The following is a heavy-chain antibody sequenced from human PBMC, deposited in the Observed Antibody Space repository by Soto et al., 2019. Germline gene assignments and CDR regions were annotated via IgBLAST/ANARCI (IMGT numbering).Heavy chain of an antibody. Sequence: LGGSLRLSCTSSGFLFNTYAMHWVRQAPAKGLEWVAVISYDARNTYYADSVKGRFTISRDNSKNALYLQMDSLRPEDTAVYYCARPGSGYDVLTGQYFFYFHAVDVWGQGTTVTVSS. CDR3: ARPGSGYDVLTGQYFFYFHAVDV. CDR1: GFLFNTYA. CDR2: ISYDARNT. J-gene: IGHJ6*02. D-gene: IGHD3-9*01. V-gene: IGHV3-30*04.